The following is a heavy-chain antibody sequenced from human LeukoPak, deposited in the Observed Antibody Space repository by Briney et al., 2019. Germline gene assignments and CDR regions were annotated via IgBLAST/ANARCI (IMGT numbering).Heavy chain of an antibody. D-gene: IGHD3-22*01. V-gene: IGHV3-30*04. Sequence: GGSLRLSCAASGFTLSNYVMHWVRQAPGKGLEWVAIISYDGSNKYYADSVKGRFTISRDNSKNTLYLQMNSLRAEDTAVYYCARPHHYDSSGLVAIGSYWGQGTLVIVSS. J-gene: IGHJ4*02. CDR1: GFTLSNYV. CDR2: ISYDGSNK. CDR3: ARPHHYDSSGLVAIGSY.